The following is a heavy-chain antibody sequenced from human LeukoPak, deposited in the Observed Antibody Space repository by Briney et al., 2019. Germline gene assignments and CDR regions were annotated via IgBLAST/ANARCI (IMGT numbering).Heavy chain of an antibody. J-gene: IGHJ4*02. CDR2: IYYSGST. V-gene: IGHV4-59*01. CDR3: ARGVVIAPQTFDY. D-gene: IGHD2-21*01. CDR1: GASLSSYF. Sequence: SETLSLTCNVSGASLSSYFWSWIRQPPGKGLEWIGYIYYSGSTNYNPSLKSRVTISVDTSKNQFSLKLSSVTAADTAVYYCARGVVIAPQTFDYWGQGTLVTVSS.